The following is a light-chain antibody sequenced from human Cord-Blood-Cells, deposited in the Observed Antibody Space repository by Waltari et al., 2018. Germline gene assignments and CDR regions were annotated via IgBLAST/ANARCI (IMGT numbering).Light chain of an antibody. Sequence: QSALTQPASVSGSPGQSLTISCTGTSRDVGSYNLFSWYQQHPGKARKLMIYEGSKRPSGVSNRFSGSKSGNTASLTISGLQAEDEADYYCCSYAGSSTYVFGTGTKVTVL. V-gene: IGLV2-23*01. CDR2: EGS. CDR1: SRDVGSYNL. CDR3: CSYAGSSTYV. J-gene: IGLJ1*01.